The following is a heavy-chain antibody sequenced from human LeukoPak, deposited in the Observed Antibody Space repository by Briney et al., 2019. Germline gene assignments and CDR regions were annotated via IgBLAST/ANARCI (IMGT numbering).Heavy chain of an antibody. D-gene: IGHD4-23*01. J-gene: IGHJ4*02. CDR2: ISAYNGNT. CDR1: GYTFTSYG. Sequence: GASVKVSCKASGYTFTSYGISWVRQAPGQGLEWMGWISAYNGNTNYAQKLQGRVTVTTDTSTSTAYMELRSLRSDDTAVYYCARDKKFVGWHHGNSVGYWGQGTLVTVSS. CDR3: ARDKKFVGWHHGNSVGY. V-gene: IGHV1-18*01.